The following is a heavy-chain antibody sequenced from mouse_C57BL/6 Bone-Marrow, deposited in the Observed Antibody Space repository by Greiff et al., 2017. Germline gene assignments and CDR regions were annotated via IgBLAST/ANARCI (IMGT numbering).Heavy chain of an antibody. CDR2: IYPGDGDT. V-gene: IGHV1-80*01. J-gene: IGHJ3*01. CDR3: ARGYYGSPFAY. CDR1: GYAFSSYW. D-gene: IGHD1-1*01. Sequence: QVQLQQSGAELVKPGASVKISCKASGYAFSSYWMNWVKQRPGKGLEWIGQIYPGDGDTTYNGKFKGKATLTADKSSSTAYMQLSSLTSEDSAVYFCARGYYGSPFAYWGQGTLVTVSA.